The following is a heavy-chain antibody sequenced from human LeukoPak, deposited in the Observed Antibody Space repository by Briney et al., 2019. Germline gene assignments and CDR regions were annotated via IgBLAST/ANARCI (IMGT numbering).Heavy chain of an antibody. D-gene: IGHD4-17*01. CDR1: GGSISRYY. Sequence: SETLSLTCTVSGGSISRYYWSWIRQPPGKGLEWIGYIYYSGSTNYNPSLKSRVTISVDTSKNQFSLKLSSVTAADTAVYYCARRGSYGEIDPWGQGTLVTVSS. V-gene: IGHV4-59*08. CDR3: ARRGSYGEIDP. CDR2: IYYSGST. J-gene: IGHJ5*02.